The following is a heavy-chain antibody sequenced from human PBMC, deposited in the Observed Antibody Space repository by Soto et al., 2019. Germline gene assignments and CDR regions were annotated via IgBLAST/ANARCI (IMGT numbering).Heavy chain of an antibody. D-gene: IGHD3-22*01. V-gene: IGHV4-34*01. CDR3: ARRVRNYYDSSGYYYSYVLDY. Sequence: QVQLQQWGAGLLKPSETLSLTCAVYGGSFSGYYWSWIRQPPGKGLEWIGEINHSGSTNYNPSLKSRVTRSVDTSKNQFSLKLSSVTAADTAVYYCARRVRNYYDSSGYYYSYVLDYWGQGTLVTVSS. CDR1: GGSFSGYY. J-gene: IGHJ4*02. CDR2: INHSGST.